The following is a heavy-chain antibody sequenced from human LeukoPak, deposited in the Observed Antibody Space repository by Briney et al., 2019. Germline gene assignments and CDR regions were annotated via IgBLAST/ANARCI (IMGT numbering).Heavy chain of an antibody. D-gene: IGHD6-13*01. J-gene: IGHJ4*02. CDR1: GGSISTYY. CDR2: IYYRGST. Sequence: SETLSLTCTVTGGSISTYYWSWIRQSPGRGLEWIGYIYYRGSTNYNPSLKSRVTISVDTSKNQFSLKLSSVTAADTAVYYCARLEYSSSWFDYWGQGTLVTVSS. CDR3: ARLEYSSSWFDY. V-gene: IGHV4-59*08.